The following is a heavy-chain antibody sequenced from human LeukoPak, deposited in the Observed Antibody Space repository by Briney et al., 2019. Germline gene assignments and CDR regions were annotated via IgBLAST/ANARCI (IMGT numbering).Heavy chain of an antibody. CDR2: INPSGGST. CDR1: GYTCISYY. J-gene: IGHJ6*04. CDR3: ARDGTSYYYGSGSPHYYGMDV. Sequence: GASVQVSCKACGYTCISYYLHWVGQPPGRELEWMGRINPSGGSTSYAQKFQGRVTMTRDTSTSTVYMELSSLRSEDTAVYYCARDGTSYYYGSGSPHYYGMDVWGKGTTVTVSS. D-gene: IGHD3-10*01. V-gene: IGHV1-46*01.